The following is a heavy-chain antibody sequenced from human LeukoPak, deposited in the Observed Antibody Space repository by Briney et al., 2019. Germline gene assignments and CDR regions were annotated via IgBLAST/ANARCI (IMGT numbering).Heavy chain of an antibody. V-gene: IGHV4-34*01. Sequence: PSETLSLTCAVYGGSFSGYYWSWIRQPPGKGLEWIGEINHSGSTNYNPSPKSRVTISVDTSKNQFSLKLSSVTAADTAVYYCARPWTVATHYYMDVWGKGTTVTVSS. CDR1: GGSFSGYY. CDR3: ARPWTVATHYYMDV. CDR2: INHSGST. D-gene: IGHD5-12*01. J-gene: IGHJ6*03.